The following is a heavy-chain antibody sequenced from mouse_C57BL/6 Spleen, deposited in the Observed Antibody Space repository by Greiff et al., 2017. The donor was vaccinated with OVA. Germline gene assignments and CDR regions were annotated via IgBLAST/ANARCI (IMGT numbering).Heavy chain of an antibody. V-gene: IGHV1-54*01. J-gene: IGHJ1*03. Sequence: QVQLQQSGAELVRPGTSVKVSCKASGYAFTNYLIEWVKQRPGQGLEWIGVINPGSGGTNYNEKFKGKATLTADKSSSTAYMQLSSLTSEDSAVYFCARDNYYGSSYGYFDGWGTGTTVTVSS. D-gene: IGHD1-1*01. CDR2: INPGSGGT. CDR1: GYAFTNYL. CDR3: ARDNYYGSSYGYFDG.